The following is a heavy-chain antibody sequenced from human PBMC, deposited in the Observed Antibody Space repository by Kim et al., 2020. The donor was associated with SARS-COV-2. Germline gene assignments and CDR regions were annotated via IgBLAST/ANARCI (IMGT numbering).Heavy chain of an antibody. Sequence: LKSRVTISVDTSKNQFSLKLSSVTAADTAVYYCARKAPDYYGSGSYYFDYWGQGTLVTVSS. V-gene: IGHV4-31*02. CDR3: ARKAPDYYGSGSYYFDY. D-gene: IGHD3-10*01. J-gene: IGHJ4*02.